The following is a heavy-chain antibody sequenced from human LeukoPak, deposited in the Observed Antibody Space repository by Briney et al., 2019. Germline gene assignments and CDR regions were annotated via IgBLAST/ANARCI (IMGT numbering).Heavy chain of an antibody. CDR2: INHSGST. V-gene: IGHV4-34*01. Sequence: ASETLSLTCAVYGGSFSGYYWSWIRQPPGKGLEWIGEINHSGSTNYSPSLKSRVTISVDTPKNQFSLKLSSVTAADTAVYYCARDKGGEDCGGDCYPLDYWGQGTLVTVSS. CDR3: ARDKGGEDCGGDCYPLDY. CDR1: GGSFSGYY. J-gene: IGHJ4*02. D-gene: IGHD2-21*02.